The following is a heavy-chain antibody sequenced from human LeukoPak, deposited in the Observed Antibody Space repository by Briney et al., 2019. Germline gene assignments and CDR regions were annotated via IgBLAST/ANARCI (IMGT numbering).Heavy chain of an antibody. V-gene: IGHV3-73*01. Sequence: GGSLRLSCAASGFTFSGSPILWVRQASGKGLEWVGRTRSKADNYATAYAASVQGRCTISRDDSKSTAYLQLNSLKTEDTAVYYCTQSNYWGQGALVTVSS. J-gene: IGHJ4*02. CDR1: GFTFSGSP. CDR2: TRSKADNYAT. CDR3: TQSNY.